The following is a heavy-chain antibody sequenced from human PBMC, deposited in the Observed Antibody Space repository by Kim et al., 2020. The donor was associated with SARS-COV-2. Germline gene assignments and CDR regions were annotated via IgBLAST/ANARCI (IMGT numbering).Heavy chain of an antibody. Sequence: GGSLRLSCAAAGFIFDDYGMNWVRQAPEKGLEWVSGINWSGGRTTYADSVKGRFTISRDNAKNSLYPQMNSLRADDTALYYCVRDSVGAGEDSGLYGMDVWGPATTVTVSS. J-gene: IGHJ6*02. D-gene: IGHD3-16*01. CDR1: GFIFDDYG. V-gene: IGHV3-20*04. CDR3: VRDSVGAGEDSGLYGMDV. CDR2: INWSGGRT.